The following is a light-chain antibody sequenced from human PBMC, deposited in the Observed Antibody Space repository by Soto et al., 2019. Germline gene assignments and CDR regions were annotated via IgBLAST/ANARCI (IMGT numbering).Light chain of an antibody. CDR2: ANR. J-gene: IGLJ1*01. V-gene: IGLV1-40*01. CDR1: SSNIGAGYD. CDR3: QSYDSSPSGYV. Sequence: QSVLTQPPSVSGAPGQRVTISCTGSSSNIGAGYDVHWYQQLPGTAPKLLIYANRNRPAGVPDRFSASKSDTSASLAITGLQAEDEADYYCQSYDSSPSGYVFGTGTKVTVL.